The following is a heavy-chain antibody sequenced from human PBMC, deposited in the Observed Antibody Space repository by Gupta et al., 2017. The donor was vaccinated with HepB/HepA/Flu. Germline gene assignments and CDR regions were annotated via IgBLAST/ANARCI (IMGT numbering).Heavy chain of an antibody. V-gene: IGHV4-34*01. CDR2: GNHSGTT. D-gene: IGHD2-2*01. J-gene: IGHJ4*02. Sequence: QVQLQQWGAGRSTPSATLSLPCVIYGGSLRGYYSSWIRQSPGKGLEWIGEGNHSGTTNYNPSLKSRVTISVDTSKNQWFLTMNSVTAADAAKDHCTRGFGVPASVRVVDYWGQGTRVTVSS. CDR3: TRGFGVPASVRVVDY. CDR1: GGSLRGYY.